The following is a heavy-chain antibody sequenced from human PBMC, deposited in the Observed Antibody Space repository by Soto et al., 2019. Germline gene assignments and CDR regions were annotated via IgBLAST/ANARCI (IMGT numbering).Heavy chain of an antibody. V-gene: IGHV4-4*02. CDR2: IYHSGTT. Sequence: QVQLQESGPGLVTPSGTLSLTCAVSSDSISSSYWWTWVRQPPGKGLEWIGEIYHSGTTPYTPSLKSRVTTSVDKSKNQFSLILSSVTAAGTAVYYFARCVAGRPFDYWGQGTVVTVSS. CDR1: SDSISSSYW. D-gene: IGHD6-6*01. J-gene: IGHJ4*02. CDR3: ARCVAGRPFDY.